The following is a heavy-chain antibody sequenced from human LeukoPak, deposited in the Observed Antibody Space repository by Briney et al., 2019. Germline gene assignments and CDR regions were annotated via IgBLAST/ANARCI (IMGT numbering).Heavy chain of an antibody. D-gene: IGHD6-19*01. Sequence: ASVKVSCKASGYTFTGYYMHWVRQAPGQGLEWMGWINPNSGGTNYAQKFQGWVTMTRDTSISTAYMELSRLRSDDTAVYYCARGGYSSGWYGIHEYFQHWGQGTLVTVSS. J-gene: IGHJ1*01. V-gene: IGHV1-2*04. CDR2: INPNSGGT. CDR1: GYTFTGYY. CDR3: ARGGYSSGWYGIHEYFQH.